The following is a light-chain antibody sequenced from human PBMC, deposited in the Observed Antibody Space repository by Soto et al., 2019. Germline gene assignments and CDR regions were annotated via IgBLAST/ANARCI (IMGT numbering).Light chain of an antibody. V-gene: IGKV3-15*01. CDR2: GAS. CDR3: QQYHNWPPQYT. CDR1: QSVASN. Sequence: EIEMTQSPASLSVSPGDGATLSCRASQSVASNVAWYQQKPGQGPRLLIHGASTRAVGVPARFSGSGSGTDFKLTISSLKSQDFAVSSCQQYHNWPPQYTFGQGTKLQIK. J-gene: IGKJ2*01.